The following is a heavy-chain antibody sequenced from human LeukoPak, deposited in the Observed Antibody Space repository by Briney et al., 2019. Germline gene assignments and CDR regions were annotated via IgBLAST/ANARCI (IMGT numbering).Heavy chain of an antibody. CDR2: ISSSGSTI. J-gene: IGHJ4*02. D-gene: IGHD2/OR15-2a*01. V-gene: IGHV3-48*03. CDR1: GFTFSSYE. Sequence: GGSLRLSCAASGFTFSSYEMNWVRQAPGKGLEWVSYISSSGSTIYYADSVKGRFTISRDNAKNSLYLQMNSLRAEDTAVFYCARYNAGTFSFDYWGQGTLVTVSS. CDR3: ARYNAGTFSFDY.